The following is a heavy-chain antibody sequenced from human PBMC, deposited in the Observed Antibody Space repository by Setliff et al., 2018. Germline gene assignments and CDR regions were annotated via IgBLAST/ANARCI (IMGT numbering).Heavy chain of an antibody. V-gene: IGHV4-38-2*01. CDR1: GYSISSGYY. CDR2: IYHSGST. J-gene: IGHJ5*02. CDR3: ARQVSWFDP. Sequence: PSETLSPTCAVSGYSISSGYYWGWIRQPPGKGLEWIGSIYHSGSTYYNPPLKSRVTISVDTSKNQFSLKLSSVTAADTAVYYCARQVSWFDPWGQGTLVTVSS.